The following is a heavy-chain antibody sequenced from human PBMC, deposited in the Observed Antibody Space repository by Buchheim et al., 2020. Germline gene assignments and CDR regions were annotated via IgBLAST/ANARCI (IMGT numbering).Heavy chain of an antibody. V-gene: IGHV3-30*04. D-gene: IGHD2-15*01. CDR1: GFTFSSYA. J-gene: IGHJ5*02. CDR3: ARDRIPWFDP. CDR2: ISYDGSNK. Sequence: QVQLVESGGGVVQPGRSLRLSCAASGFTFSSYAMHWVRQAPGKGLEWVAVISYDGSNKYYADSVKGRFTISRDNSKNTPYLQMNSLRAEDTAVYYCARDRIPWFDPWGQGTL.